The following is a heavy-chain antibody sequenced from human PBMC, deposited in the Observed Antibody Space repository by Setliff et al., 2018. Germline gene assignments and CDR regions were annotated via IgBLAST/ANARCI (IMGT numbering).Heavy chain of an antibody. CDR2: INPKTGGT. J-gene: IGHJ4*02. CDR1: GYTFVGYY. Sequence: ASVQVSCQASGYTFVGYYLHWVRQAPGQGLEWVGWINPKTGGTNYAQKFQGRVTMTRDASINTAFMHLSSLKSDDMAVYYCAREPYDYIWGSYRSPYFDHWGQGALVTVSS. CDR3: AREPYDYIWGSYRSPYFDH. D-gene: IGHD3-16*02. V-gene: IGHV1-2*02.